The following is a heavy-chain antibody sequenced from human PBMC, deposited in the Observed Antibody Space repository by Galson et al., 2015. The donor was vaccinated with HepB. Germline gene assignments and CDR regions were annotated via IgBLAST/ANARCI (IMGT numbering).Heavy chain of an antibody. CDR1: GFTVSSNY. CDR2: IYSGGST. Sequence: LRLSCAASGFTVSSNYMSWVRQAPGKGLEWVSVIYSGGSTYYADSVKGRFTISRDNSKNTLYLQMNSLRAEDTAVYYCARDRGYYYGSGTTRYYYYYYMDVWGKGTTVTVSS. D-gene: IGHD3-10*01. J-gene: IGHJ6*03. CDR3: ARDRGYYYGSGTTRYYYYYYMDV. V-gene: IGHV3-66*01.